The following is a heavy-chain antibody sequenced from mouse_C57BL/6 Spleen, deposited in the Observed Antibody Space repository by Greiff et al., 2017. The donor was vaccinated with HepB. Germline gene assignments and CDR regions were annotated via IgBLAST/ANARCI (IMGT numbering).Heavy chain of an antibody. CDR1: GFTFSSYA. J-gene: IGHJ1*03. CDR2: ISDGGSYT. D-gene: IGHD1-1*01. V-gene: IGHV5-4*03. CDR3: ARGDYYGSSYGYFDV. Sequence: DVKLVESGGGLVKPGGSLKLSCAASGFTFSSYAMSWVRQTPEKRLEWVATISDGGSYTYYPDNVKGRFTISRDNAKNNLYLQMSHLKSEDTAMYYCARGDYYGSSYGYFDVWGTGTTVTVSS.